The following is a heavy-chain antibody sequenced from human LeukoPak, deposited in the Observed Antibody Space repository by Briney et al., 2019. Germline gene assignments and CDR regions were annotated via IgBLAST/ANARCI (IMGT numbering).Heavy chain of an antibody. CDR1: GYTFTSYA. CDR2: INTNTGNP. Sequence: ASVKVSCKASGYTFTSYAMNWVRQAPGQGLEWMGWINTNTGNPTYAQGFTGRFVFSLDTSVSTAYLQISSLKAEDTAVYYCARDSPTGAWVGYYYYMDVWGKGTTVTVSS. V-gene: IGHV7-4-1*02. J-gene: IGHJ6*03. D-gene: IGHD2/OR15-2a*01. CDR3: ARDSPTGAWVGYYYYMDV.